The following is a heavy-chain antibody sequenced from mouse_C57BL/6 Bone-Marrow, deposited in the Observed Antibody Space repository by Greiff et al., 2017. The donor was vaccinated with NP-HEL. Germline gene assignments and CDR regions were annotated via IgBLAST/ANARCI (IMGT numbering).Heavy chain of an antibody. CDR1: GYTFTTYP. CDR3: ARAGNWDNYAMDY. D-gene: IGHD4-1*01. Sequence: VQRVESGAELVKPGASVKMSCKASGYTFTTYPIEWMKQNHGKSLEWIGNFHPYNDDTKYNEKFKGKATLTVEKSSSTVYLELSRLTSDDSAVYYCARAGNWDNYAMDYWGQGTSVTVSS. V-gene: IGHV1-47*01. CDR2: FHPYNDDT. J-gene: IGHJ4*01.